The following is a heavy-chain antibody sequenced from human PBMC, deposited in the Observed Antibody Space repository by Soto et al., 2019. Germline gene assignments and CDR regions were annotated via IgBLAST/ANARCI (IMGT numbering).Heavy chain of an antibody. CDR1: GFTFSTYS. Sequence: EVQLVESGGGLVKPGGSLRLSCAASGFTFSTYSMNWFRQAPGKGLEWISSISSSGGSLSHAESVKGRFTISRDNAKNSLYLQMDSLRAEDTAVDYCARGRRINTNMDYWGQGTLVTVSS. CDR3: ARGRRINTNMDY. D-gene: IGHD2-15*01. V-gene: IGHV3-21*01. CDR2: ISSSGGSL. J-gene: IGHJ4*02.